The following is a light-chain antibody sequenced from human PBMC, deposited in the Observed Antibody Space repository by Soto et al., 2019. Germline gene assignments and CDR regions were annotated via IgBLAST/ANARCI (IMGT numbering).Light chain of an antibody. CDR1: RSDVGGYNY. J-gene: IGLJ3*02. CDR3: SSFTTVSTWV. V-gene: IGLV2-14*01. Sequence: QSALTQPASVSGSPGQSITISCTGTRSDVGGYNYVSWYQQHPGKAPKLMIYEVNNRPSGVSNRFSGSKSGNTASLTISGLQAEDEADYYCSSFTTVSTWVFGGGTKLTVL. CDR2: EVN.